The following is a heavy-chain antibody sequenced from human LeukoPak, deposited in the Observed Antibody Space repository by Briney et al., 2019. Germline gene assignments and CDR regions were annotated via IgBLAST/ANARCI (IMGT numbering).Heavy chain of an antibody. CDR3: AVPKGGSSWYAQIDY. V-gene: IGHV1-69*05. J-gene: IGHJ4*02. Sequence: SVKVSCKASGYTFTGYYMYWVRQAPGQGLEWMGGIIPIFGTANYAQKFQGRITITTDESTSTAYMELSSLRSEDTAVYYCAVPKGGSSWYAQIDYWGQGTLVTVSS. CDR1: GYTFTGYY. D-gene: IGHD6-13*01. CDR2: IIPIFGTA.